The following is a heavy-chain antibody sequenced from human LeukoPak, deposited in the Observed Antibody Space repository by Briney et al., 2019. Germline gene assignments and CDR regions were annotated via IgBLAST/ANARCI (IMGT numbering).Heavy chain of an antibody. J-gene: IGHJ4*01. D-gene: IGHD1-26*01. CDR3: ARGSDRGANFCVY. Sequence: GGSLRLSCAASGFTVSSYWMSWVRQAPGKGLEWVANIKQGGSGMNYVDSVKGRFTISRDNAENSLYLQMNSLRVEDTAIYYCARGSDRGANFCVYWGHGTLVTVSS. CDR2: IKQGGSGM. V-gene: IGHV3-7*01. CDR1: GFTVSSYW.